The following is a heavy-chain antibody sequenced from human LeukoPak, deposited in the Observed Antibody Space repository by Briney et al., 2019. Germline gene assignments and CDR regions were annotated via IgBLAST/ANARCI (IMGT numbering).Heavy chain of an antibody. V-gene: IGHV4-39*01. J-gene: IGHJ5*02. CDR1: GGSISSSSYY. CDR2: IYYSGST. D-gene: IGHD4-17*01. Sequence: SETLSFTCTVPGGSISSSSYYWGWIRQPPGKGLEGIGSIYYSGSTYYNPSLKSRVTISVDTSKNQFSLKLSSVTAADTAVYYCAGSYDYGDYSGGWFDPWGQGTLVTVSS. CDR3: AGSYDYGDYSGGWFDP.